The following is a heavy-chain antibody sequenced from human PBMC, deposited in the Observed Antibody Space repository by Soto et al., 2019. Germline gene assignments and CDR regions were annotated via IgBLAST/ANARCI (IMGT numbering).Heavy chain of an antibody. D-gene: IGHD3-10*01. CDR2: ISGTGDSS. J-gene: IGHJ4*02. CDR3: AKDNGNYGSGSFSH. CDR1: GFTFRSSW. V-gene: IGHV3-23*04. Sequence: EVQLVESGGGLVQPGGSLSLSCEASGFTFRSSWMSWVRQAPGKGLEWVSLISGTGDSSEYANSVKGRFTISRDYSKTTVFLQMNSLRAEDTAVYFCAKDNGNYGSGSFSHWGQGTLVTVSS.